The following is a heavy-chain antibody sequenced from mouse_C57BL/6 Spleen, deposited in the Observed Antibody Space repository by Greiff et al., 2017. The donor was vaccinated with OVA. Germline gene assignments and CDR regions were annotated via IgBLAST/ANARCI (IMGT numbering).Heavy chain of an antibody. Sequence: QVQLQQSGAELVKPGASVKLSCKASGYTFTSYWMQWVKQRPGQGLEWIGEIDPSDSYTNYNQKFKGKATLTVDTSSSTAYMQLSSLTSEDSAVYYCARHYGSSYPLSYFDYWGQGTTLTVSS. CDR3: ARHYGSSYPLSYFDY. D-gene: IGHD1-1*01. CDR1: GYTFTSYW. V-gene: IGHV1-50*01. J-gene: IGHJ2*01. CDR2: IDPSDSYT.